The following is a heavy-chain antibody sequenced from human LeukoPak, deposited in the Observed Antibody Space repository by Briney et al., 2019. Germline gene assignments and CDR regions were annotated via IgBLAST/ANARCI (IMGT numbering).Heavy chain of an antibody. CDR2: INHSGGST. D-gene: IGHD6-13*01. J-gene: IGHJ4*02. Sequence: ASVKVSCKASGYTFTSYYMHWVRQAPGQGLEWMGIINHSGGSTSYAQKFQGRVTMTRDMSTSTVYMELSSLRSEDTAVYYCASIAAAGTGLYFDYWGQGTLVTVSS. CDR1: GYTFTSYY. V-gene: IGHV1-46*01. CDR3: ASIAAAGTGLYFDY.